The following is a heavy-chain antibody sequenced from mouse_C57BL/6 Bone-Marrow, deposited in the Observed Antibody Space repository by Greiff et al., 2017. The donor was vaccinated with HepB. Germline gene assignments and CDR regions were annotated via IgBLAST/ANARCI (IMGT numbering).Heavy chain of an antibody. D-gene: IGHD1-1*01. CDR3: ARERVITTVAGDY. CDR2: INPSNGGT. Sequence: VQLQQPGTELVKPGATVKLSCKASGYTFTSYWMHWVKQRPGQGLEWIGNINPSNGGTNYNEKFKSKATLTVDKSSSTAYMQLSSLTSEDSAVYYCARERVITTVAGDYWGQGTTLTVSS. J-gene: IGHJ2*01. CDR1: GYTFTSYW. V-gene: IGHV1-53*01.